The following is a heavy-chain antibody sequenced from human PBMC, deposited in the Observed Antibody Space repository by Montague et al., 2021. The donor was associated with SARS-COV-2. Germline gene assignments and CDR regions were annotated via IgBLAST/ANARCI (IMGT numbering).Heavy chain of an antibody. CDR1: GDSVVKIRRR. J-gene: IGHJ4*02. CDR2: TYFETKKYT. V-gene: IGHV6-1*01. D-gene: IGHD1-1*01. CDR3: SSEGTVPGPRGIYFDD. Sequence: CAISGDSVVKIRRRSEEHTYEPQSPPDFVCRTYFETKKYTDYAPSVKTRITITPDTSNNQFSLHLNSVTPGDPAVYYCSSEGTVPGPRGIYFDDWGQGTLVTVSS.